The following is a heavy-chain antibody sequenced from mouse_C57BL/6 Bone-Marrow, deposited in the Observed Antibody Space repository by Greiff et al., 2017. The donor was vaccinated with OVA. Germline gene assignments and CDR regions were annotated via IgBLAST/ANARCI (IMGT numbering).Heavy chain of an antibody. CDR1: GYTFTSYW. D-gene: IGHD1-1*01. V-gene: IGHV1-61*01. CDR3: ARRLDYYGSSYMYYFDY. J-gene: IGHJ2*01. CDR2: IYPSDSET. Sequence: QVQLQQPGAELVRPGSSVKLSCKASGYTFTSYWMDWVKQRPGQGLEWIGNIYPSDSETHYNQKFKDKATLTVDKSSSTAYMQLSSLTSEDSAVYYYARRLDYYGSSYMYYFDYWGQGTTLTVSS.